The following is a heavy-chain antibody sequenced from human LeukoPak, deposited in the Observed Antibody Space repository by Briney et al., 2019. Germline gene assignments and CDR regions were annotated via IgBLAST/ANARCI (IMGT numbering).Heavy chain of an antibody. CDR1: GGSFSGYY. J-gene: IGHJ4*02. V-gene: IGHV4-34*01. D-gene: IGHD4-23*01. Sequence: SETLSLTCAVFGGSFSGYYWSWIRQPPGKGLEWIGEINHSGSTNYNPSLKSRVTISIDTSKNQFSLKLSSVTAADTAIYYCARTRGGYSYYFDYWGQGTLVTVSS. CDR3: ARTRGGYSYYFDY. CDR2: INHSGST.